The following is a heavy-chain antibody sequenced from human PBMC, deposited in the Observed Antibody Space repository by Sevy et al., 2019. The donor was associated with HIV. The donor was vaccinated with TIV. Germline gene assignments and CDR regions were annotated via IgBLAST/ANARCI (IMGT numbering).Heavy chain of an antibody. CDR3: AKRWRGAAAEYYFDY. CDR1: GFTFSSYA. J-gene: IGHJ4*02. D-gene: IGHD2-2*01. V-gene: IGHV3-23*01. Sequence: GGSLRLSCAASGFTFSSYAMSWVRQATGKGLEWVSAISGSGGSTYYADSVKGRFTISRDNSKNTLYLQMNSLRAEDTAVYYCAKRWRGAAAEYYFDYWGQGTLVTVSS. CDR2: ISGSGGST.